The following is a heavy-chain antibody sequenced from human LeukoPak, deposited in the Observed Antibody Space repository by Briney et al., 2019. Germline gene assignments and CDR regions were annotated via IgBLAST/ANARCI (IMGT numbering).Heavy chain of an antibody. Sequence: GGSLRLSCAASRFTFSSYWMSWVRQAPGKGLEWVANIKQDGSEKYYVDSVKGRLTISRDNAKNSLYLQMNSLRAEDTAVYYCARVSPKDAFDIWGQGTMVTVSS. CDR1: RFTFSSYW. J-gene: IGHJ3*02. V-gene: IGHV3-7*01. CDR2: IKQDGSEK. CDR3: ARVSPKDAFDI.